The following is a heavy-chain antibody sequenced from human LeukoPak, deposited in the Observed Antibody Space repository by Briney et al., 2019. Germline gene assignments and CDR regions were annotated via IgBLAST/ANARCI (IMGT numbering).Heavy chain of an antibody. D-gene: IGHD6-6*01. CDR1: GGTFSSYA. CDR2: IIPIFGTA. CDR3: ARDGPYSSSDFGFDY. Sequence: GASVKVSCKASGGTFSSYAISWVRQAPGQGLEWMGGIIPIFGTANYAQKFQGRVTITADESTSTAYMELSSLRSEDTAVYYCARDGPYSSSDFGFDYWGQGTLVTVSS. V-gene: IGHV1-69*13. J-gene: IGHJ4*02.